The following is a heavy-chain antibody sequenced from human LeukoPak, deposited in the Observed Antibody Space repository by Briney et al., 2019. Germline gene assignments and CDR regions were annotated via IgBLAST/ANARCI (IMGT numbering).Heavy chain of an antibody. Sequence: ASVKVSCKAPGYTFTSYAMNWVRQAPGQGLEWMGWISAYNGNTNYAQKLQGRVTMTTDTSTSTAYMELRSLRSDDTAVYYCARGGLSDYVWGSYRYWGQGTLVTVSS. D-gene: IGHD3-16*02. J-gene: IGHJ4*02. CDR2: ISAYNGNT. V-gene: IGHV1-18*01. CDR3: ARGGLSDYVWGSYRY. CDR1: GYTFTSYA.